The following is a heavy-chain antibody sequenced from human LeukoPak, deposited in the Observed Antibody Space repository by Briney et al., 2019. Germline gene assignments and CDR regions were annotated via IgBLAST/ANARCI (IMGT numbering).Heavy chain of an antibody. CDR2: ISHSGKNT. J-gene: IGHJ2*01. CDR3: ARVYSTISYWYFDL. V-gene: IGHV3-11*04. D-gene: IGHD5-24*01. CDR1: GFSFSDSY. Sequence: GGSLRLSCAASGFSFSDSYMIWVRQAPGKGLEWVSCISHSGKNTYYADSVNGRFTVSRDNAKNSLYLQMSALRADDTAVYFCARVYSTISYWYFDLWGRGTLVTVSS.